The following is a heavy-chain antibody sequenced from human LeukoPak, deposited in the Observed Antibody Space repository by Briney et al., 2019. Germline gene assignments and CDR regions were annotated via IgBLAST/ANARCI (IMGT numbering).Heavy chain of an antibody. D-gene: IGHD3-10*01. CDR3: ARECIYGSGSYPVNWFDP. J-gene: IGHJ5*02. CDR1: GGSISSGGYY. V-gene: IGHV4-31*03. Sequence: SETLSLTCTVSGGSISSGGYYWSWIRQHPGKGLEWIGYIYYSGSTYYNPSLKSRVTISVDTPKNQFSLKLSSVTAADTAVYYCARECIYGSGSYPVNWFDPWGQGTLVTVSS. CDR2: IYYSGST.